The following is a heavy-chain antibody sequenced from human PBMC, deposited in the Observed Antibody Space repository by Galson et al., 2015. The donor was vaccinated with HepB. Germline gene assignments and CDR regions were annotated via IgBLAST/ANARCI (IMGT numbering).Heavy chain of an antibody. Sequence: ETLSLTCTVSGGSVSSGSYYWSWIRQPPGKGLEWIGYIYYSGSTNYNPSLKSRVTISVDTSKNQFSLKLSSVTAADTAVYYCASKGVYSNSEFDYWGQGTLVTVSS. D-gene: IGHD4-11*01. J-gene: IGHJ4*02. CDR2: IYYSGST. CDR1: GGSVSSGSYY. V-gene: IGHV4-61*01. CDR3: ASKGVYSNSEFDY.